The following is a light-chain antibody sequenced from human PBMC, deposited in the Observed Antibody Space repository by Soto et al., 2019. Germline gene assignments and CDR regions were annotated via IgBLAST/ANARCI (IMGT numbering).Light chain of an antibody. CDR3: QQRKS. J-gene: IGKJ2*01. CDR2: GAS. V-gene: IGKV3-20*01. CDR1: QSISSDY. Sequence: EIVLTQSPGTLSLSPGERATLSCRASQSISSDYLGWYQQKPGQAPRLLIYGASSRATGIPDRFSGSGSGTDFTLTITRLEPEDFAVYYCQQRKSFGQGTKLEIK.